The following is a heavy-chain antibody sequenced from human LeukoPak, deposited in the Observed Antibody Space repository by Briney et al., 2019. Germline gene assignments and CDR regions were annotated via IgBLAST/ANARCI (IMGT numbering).Heavy chain of an antibody. CDR1: GFTFSSSG. V-gene: IGHV3-33*01. CDR2: ILYNGSNK. Sequence: GGSLRLSCAASGFTFSSSGMHWVRQAPGKGLEWVAVILYNGSNKYYADSVKGRFTISRDNSKNTLYLQMNSLRVEDTAVYYCARAGGYCSGGSCYRGYSWFDPWGQGTLVTVSS. J-gene: IGHJ5*02. CDR3: ARAGGYCSGGSCYRGYSWFDP. D-gene: IGHD2-15*01.